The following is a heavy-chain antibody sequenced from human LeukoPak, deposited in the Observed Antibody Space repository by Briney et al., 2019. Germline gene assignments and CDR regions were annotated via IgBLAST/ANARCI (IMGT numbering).Heavy chain of an antibody. CDR3: ASHGYGDYGAFDI. CDR1: GFTFSSYS. CDR2: ISSSSSYI. D-gene: IGHD4-17*01. J-gene: IGHJ3*02. V-gene: IGHV3-21*01. Sequence: GGSLRLSCAASGFTFSSYSMNWVRQAPGKGLEWVSSISSSSSYIYYADSVKGRFTISRDNAKNSLYLQMNSLRAEDTAVYYCASHGYGDYGAFDIWGQGTMVTVSS.